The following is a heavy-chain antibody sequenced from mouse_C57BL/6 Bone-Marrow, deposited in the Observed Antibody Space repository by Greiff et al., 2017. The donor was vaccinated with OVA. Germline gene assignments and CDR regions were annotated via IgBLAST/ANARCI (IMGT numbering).Heavy chain of an antibody. CDR1: GFTFSDYY. D-gene: IGHD1-1*01. V-gene: IGHV5-12*01. J-gene: IGHJ4*01. CDR2: ISNGGGST. Sequence: EVNVVESGGGLVQPGGSLKLSCAASGFTFSDYYMYWVRQTPEKRLEWVAYISNGGGSTYYPDTVKGRFTISRDNAKNTLYLQMSRLKSEDTAMYYCARGDYGSLLYYAMDYWGQGTSVTVSS. CDR3: ARGDYGSLLYYAMDY.